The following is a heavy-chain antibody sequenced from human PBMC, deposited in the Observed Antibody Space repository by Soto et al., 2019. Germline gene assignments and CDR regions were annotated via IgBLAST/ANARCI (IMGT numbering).Heavy chain of an antibody. CDR3: ARVERGTATTVVDAFDI. Sequence: QVQLQQWGAGLLKPSETLSLTCAVYGGSVNSGNYYWSWIRQPPGKGLEWIGAMSHSGGTHCNPSLKTRVTISVDTSKNQSSLKMSSVTAADTALYYCARVERGTATTVVDAFDIWGPGTLVTVSS. V-gene: IGHV4-34*01. J-gene: IGHJ3*02. CDR1: GGSVNSGNYY. D-gene: IGHD1-1*01. CDR2: MSHSGGT.